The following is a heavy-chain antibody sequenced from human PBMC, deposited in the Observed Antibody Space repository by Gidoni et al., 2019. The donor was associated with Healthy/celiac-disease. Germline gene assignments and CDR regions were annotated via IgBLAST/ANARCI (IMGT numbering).Heavy chain of an antibody. CDR1: GGSFSGYY. Sequence: QVQLQQWGAGLLKPSETLSLTCAVYGGSFSGYYWSWIRQPPGKGLAWIGEINHSGSTNYNPSLKRRVTISVDTSKNQFSLKLSSVTAADTAVYYCATLAWAFDYWGQGTLVTVSS. D-gene: IGHD2-15*01. CDR2: INHSGST. CDR3: ATLAWAFDY. J-gene: IGHJ4*02. V-gene: IGHV4-34*01.